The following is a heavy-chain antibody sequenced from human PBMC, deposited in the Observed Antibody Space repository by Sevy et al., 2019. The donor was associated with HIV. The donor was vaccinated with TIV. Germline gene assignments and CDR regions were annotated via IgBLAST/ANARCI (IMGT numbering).Heavy chain of an antibody. CDR2: ISGPSYGT. D-gene: IGHD3-22*01. CDR3: AKALNPALESMLEVNLRSLKGFDV. CDR1: GFTFNTHA. Sequence: GSLRLSCAASGFTFNTHAMNWVRQAPGKGLEWVSVISGPSYGTNYADSVKGRFTISRDNSKNTLFLQMNSLRDDDTAVYYCAKALNPALESMLEVNLRSLKGFDVWGQGTMVTVSS. V-gene: IGHV3-23*01. J-gene: IGHJ3*01.